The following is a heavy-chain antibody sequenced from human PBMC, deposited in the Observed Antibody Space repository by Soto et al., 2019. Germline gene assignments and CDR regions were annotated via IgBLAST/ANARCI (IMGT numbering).Heavy chain of an antibody. D-gene: IGHD5-12*01. CDR1: GGSFSGYY. J-gene: IGHJ4*02. CDR2: INHSGST. V-gene: IGHV4-34*01. Sequence: QVQLQQWGAGLLKPSETLSLTCAVYGGSFSGYYWSWIRQPPGKGLEWIGEINHSGSTNYNPSLKSRVTISVDTSKNQFSLKLSSVTAADTAVYYCVVSGRKYDNNDYWGQGTLVTVSS. CDR3: VVSGRKYDNNDY.